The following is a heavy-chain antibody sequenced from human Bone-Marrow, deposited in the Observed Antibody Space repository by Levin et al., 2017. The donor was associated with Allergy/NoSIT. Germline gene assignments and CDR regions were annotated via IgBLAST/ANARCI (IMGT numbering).Heavy chain of an antibody. CDR1: GYTFTDHY. V-gene: IGHV1-2*02. CDR2: IGPNSGAT. D-gene: IGHD6-6*01. Sequence: GASVKVSCKASGYTFTDHYLHWVRQAPGQGLEWMGWIGPNSGATNYAQRFQGRVTMARDTSISTAYMELSELRSDDTAVYYCARDRSYGDGLDIWGQGTMVTVSS. J-gene: IGHJ3*02. CDR3: ARDRSYGDGLDI.